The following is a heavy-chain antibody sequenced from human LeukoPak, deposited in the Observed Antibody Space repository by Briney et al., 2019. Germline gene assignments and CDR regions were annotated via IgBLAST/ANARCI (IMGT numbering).Heavy chain of an antibody. CDR1: GFTFSSYW. J-gene: IGHJ4*02. V-gene: IGHV3-74*01. Sequence: GGSPRLSCAASGFTFSSYWMHWVRQAPGKGPVWVSRINNDGSGTTYADSVKGRFTISRDNSKNTLYPQMNSLRAEDTAVYYCAKASSGYPYYFDYWGQGTLVTVSS. CDR3: AKASSGYPYYFDY. CDR2: INNDGSGT. D-gene: IGHD3-22*01.